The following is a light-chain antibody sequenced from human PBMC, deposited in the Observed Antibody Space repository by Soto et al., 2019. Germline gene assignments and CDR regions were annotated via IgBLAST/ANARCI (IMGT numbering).Light chain of an antibody. J-gene: IGLJ1*01. CDR3: SSYTSSSTLL. Sequence: QSALTQPASVSGSPGQSITISCTGTSSDVGGYNYVSWYQQHPGKAPKLMIYDVSNRPSGVSNRFSGSESGNTASLTISGLQAEDEADYYCSSYTSSSTLLFGTGTKATVL. CDR2: DVS. CDR1: SSDVGGYNY. V-gene: IGLV2-14*01.